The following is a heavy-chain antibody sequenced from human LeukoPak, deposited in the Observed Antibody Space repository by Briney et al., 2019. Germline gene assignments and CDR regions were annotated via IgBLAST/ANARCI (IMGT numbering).Heavy chain of an antibody. CDR3: ARGRPHGNDY. CDR2: IASDGSST. CDR1: GFTFSSYW. Sequence: GGSLRLSCAASGFTFSSYWMNWVRQAPGKGLVWVSRIASDGSSTTYADSVKGRFSISRDNAKNTLYLQMNSLRVEDTVVYYCARGRPHGNDYWGQGTPVTVSS. J-gene: IGHJ4*02. D-gene: IGHD4-23*01. V-gene: IGHV3-74*01.